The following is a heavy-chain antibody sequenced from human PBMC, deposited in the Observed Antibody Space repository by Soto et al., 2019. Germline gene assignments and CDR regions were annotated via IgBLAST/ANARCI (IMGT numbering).Heavy chain of an antibody. V-gene: IGHV1-8*01. J-gene: IGHJ5*02. Sequence: ASVKVSCKASGYTFTSYDINWVRQATGQGLEWMGWMNPNSGNTGYAQKFKGRVTMTRNTSISTAYMELSSLRSEDTAVYYCARSAQEGNWFDPWGQGTLVTVSS. CDR1: GYTFTSYD. CDR2: MNPNSGNT. D-gene: IGHD6-25*01. CDR3: ARSAQEGNWFDP.